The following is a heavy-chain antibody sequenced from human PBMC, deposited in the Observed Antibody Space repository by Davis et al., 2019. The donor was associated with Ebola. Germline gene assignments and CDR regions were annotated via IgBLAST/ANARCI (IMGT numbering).Heavy chain of an antibody. D-gene: IGHD1-14*01. Sequence: SETLSLTCTVSGGSISSYYWSWIRQPPGKGLEWIGYIYYSGSTYYNPSLKSRVTMSVDTSKNQFSLKLSSVTAADTAVYYCAGTFTIDWFDPWGQGTLVTVSS. J-gene: IGHJ5*02. CDR2: IYYSGST. V-gene: IGHV4-59*04. CDR1: GGSISSYY. CDR3: AGTFTIDWFDP.